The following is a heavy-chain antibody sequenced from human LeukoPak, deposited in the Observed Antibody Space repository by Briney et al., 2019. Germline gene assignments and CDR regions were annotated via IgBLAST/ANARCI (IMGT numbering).Heavy chain of an antibody. CDR3: AGEAPVAAGSDAFDI. J-gene: IGHJ3*02. CDR1: GYTFTSYG. CDR2: ISPYNSNT. D-gene: IGHD6-19*01. V-gene: IGHV1-18*01. Sequence: ASVKVSCKASGYTFTSYGISWVRQAPGQSLEWMGWISPYNSNTKYAQKLQGRVTMTTDTSTNTAYMEVRSLRSDDTAVYYCAGEAPVAAGSDAFDIWGQGTMVTVSS.